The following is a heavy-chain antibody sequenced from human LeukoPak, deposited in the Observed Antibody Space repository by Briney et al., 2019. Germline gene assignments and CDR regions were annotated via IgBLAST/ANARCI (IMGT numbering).Heavy chain of an antibody. CDR3: ARLVVVTASIDY. CDR2: INPNSGGT. CDR1: GYTFTGYY. Sequence: GASVKVSCKASGYTFTGYYMHWVPEAPGQGVGWMGRINPNSGGTNYAQKFQGRVTMTRDTSISTAYMELSRLRSDDTAVYYCARLVVVTASIDYWGQGTLVTVSS. D-gene: IGHD2-21*02. V-gene: IGHV1-2*06. J-gene: IGHJ4*02.